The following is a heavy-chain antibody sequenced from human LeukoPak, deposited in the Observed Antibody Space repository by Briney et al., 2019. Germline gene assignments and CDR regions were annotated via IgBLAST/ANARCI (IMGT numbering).Heavy chain of an antibody. D-gene: IGHD6-19*01. Sequence: GGSLRLSCAASGFTVSSNYMSWVRQAPGKGLEWVSVIYSGGSTYYADSVKGRFTISRDNSKNTLYLQMNSLRAEDTAEYYCARNGRDQWLASDYWGQGTLVTVSS. CDR3: ARNGRDQWLASDY. J-gene: IGHJ4*02. CDR1: GFTVSSNY. CDR2: IYSGGST. V-gene: IGHV3-53*01.